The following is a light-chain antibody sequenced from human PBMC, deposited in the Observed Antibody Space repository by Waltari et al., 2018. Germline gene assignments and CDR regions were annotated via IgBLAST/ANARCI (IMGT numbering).Light chain of an antibody. Sequence: DIQMTQSPSTLSASVGDRVTITCRASQSISSWLAWYQQKPGKAPKLLIYKASSLERGVPSRFSGSGSGTEFTLTISSLQPDDLATYYCQQYNSYSGDSFGQGTKLEIK. CDR2: KAS. CDR3: QQYNSYSGDS. V-gene: IGKV1-5*03. J-gene: IGKJ2*03. CDR1: QSISSW.